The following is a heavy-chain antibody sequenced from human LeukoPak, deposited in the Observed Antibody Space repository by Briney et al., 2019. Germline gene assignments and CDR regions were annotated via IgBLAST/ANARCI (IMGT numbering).Heavy chain of an antibody. Sequence: GESLKISCKGSGYRFTMSWIGWVRQMPGKGLEWMGIIYLGDSDTRYSPSFQGQVTISADKSISTAYLQWSNLKASDTAMYYCARQVGSYLYYFDYWGQGTLVTVSS. CDR1: GYRFTMSW. V-gene: IGHV5-51*01. CDR3: ARQVGSYLYYFDY. CDR2: IYLGDSDT. D-gene: IGHD1-26*01. J-gene: IGHJ4*02.